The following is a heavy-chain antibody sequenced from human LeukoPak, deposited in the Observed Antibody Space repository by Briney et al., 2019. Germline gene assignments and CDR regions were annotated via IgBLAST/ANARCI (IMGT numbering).Heavy chain of an antibody. CDR2: IKQDGSEK. Sequence: GSLRLSFAASGFPFSSYWMSWVRPAPGKGLEWVANIKQDGSEKHYVDSVKGRFSISRDNAKNSLYLQMNSLRAEDTAVYYCFVAAIEGLWGQGTLVTVSS. CDR1: GFPFSSYW. J-gene: IGHJ4*02. CDR3: FVAAIEGL. V-gene: IGHV3-7*01. D-gene: IGHD2-15*01.